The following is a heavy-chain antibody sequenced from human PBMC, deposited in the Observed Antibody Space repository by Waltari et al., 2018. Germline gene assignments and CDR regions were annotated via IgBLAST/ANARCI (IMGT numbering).Heavy chain of an antibody. V-gene: IGHV3-43*02. Sequence: EVQLVESGGGMVQPGGSLRVSCAASGFTFVDYAMHWVRQVPGKGLEWVSLISGDTTSTNFADSVKGRFTISRDNSKNSLYLQMDSLRTEDTALYFCVKDIRAAAQLIFSSWGQGTLVTVSS. CDR2: ISGDTTST. CDR1: GFTFVDYA. J-gene: IGHJ5*02. CDR3: VKDIRAAAQLIFSS. D-gene: IGHD6-13*01.